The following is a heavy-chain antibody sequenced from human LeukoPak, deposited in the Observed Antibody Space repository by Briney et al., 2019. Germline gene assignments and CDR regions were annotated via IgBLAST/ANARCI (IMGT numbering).Heavy chain of an antibody. D-gene: IGHD4-11*01. J-gene: IGHJ6*03. CDR2: INHSGST. CDR3: AREYLTVTTLGYYYYYHMDV. Sequence: SETLSLTCAVYGGSFSGYYWSWIRQPPGKGPEWIGEINHSGSTNYNPSLKGRVTISVDTSKNQFSLKLSSVTAADTAVYYCAREYLTVTTLGYYYYYHMDVWGKGTTVTVSS. V-gene: IGHV4-34*01. CDR1: GGSFSGYY.